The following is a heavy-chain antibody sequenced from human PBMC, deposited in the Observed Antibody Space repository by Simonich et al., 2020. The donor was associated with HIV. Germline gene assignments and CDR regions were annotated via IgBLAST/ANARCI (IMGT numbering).Heavy chain of an antibody. Sequence: QVQLVQSGAEVKKPGASVKVSCKASGYSFTPYYIHWVRQAPGQGLEGNGRTYPNSGGTNHAQNVQGRVTMTRDTSISTAYMELSRLRSDDTAVYYCARGLTGYAFDIWGQGTMVTVSS. V-gene: IGHV1-2*06. CDR1: GYSFTPYY. CDR2: TYPNSGGT. J-gene: IGHJ3*02. CDR3: ARGLTGYAFDI. D-gene: IGHD7-27*01.